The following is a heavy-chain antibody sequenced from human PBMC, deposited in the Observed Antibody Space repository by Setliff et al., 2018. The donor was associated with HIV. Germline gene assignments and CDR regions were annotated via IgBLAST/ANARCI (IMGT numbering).Heavy chain of an antibody. CDR3: ASRAVAAFDY. D-gene: IGHD6-19*01. V-gene: IGHV4-59*11. Sequence: SETLSLTCTVSGGSISSHYWSWIRQPPGKGLEWIGYTYYSGSTYYNPSLKSRLTISLDTSKNQFSLKLSSVTAADTAVYYCASRAVAAFDYWGRGTLVTVSS. CDR1: GGSISSHY. J-gene: IGHJ4*02. CDR2: TYYSGST.